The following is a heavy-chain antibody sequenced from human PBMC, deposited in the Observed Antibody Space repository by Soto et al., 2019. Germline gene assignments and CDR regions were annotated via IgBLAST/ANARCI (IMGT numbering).Heavy chain of an antibody. V-gene: IGHV3-30-3*01. CDR3: AREDCGGDCYYYYGMDV. J-gene: IGHJ6*02. D-gene: IGHD2-21*02. Sequence: HPGGSLRLSCAASGFTFSSYAMHWVRQAPGKGLEWVAVISYDGSNKYYADSVKGRFTISRDNSKNTLYLQMNSLRAEDTAVYYCAREDCGGDCYYYYGMDVWGQGTTVTV. CDR2: ISYDGSNK. CDR1: GFTFSSYA.